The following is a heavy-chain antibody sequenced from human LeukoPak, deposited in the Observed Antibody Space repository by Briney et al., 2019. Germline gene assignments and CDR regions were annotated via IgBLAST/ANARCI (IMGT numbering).Heavy chain of an antibody. V-gene: IGHV4-4*07. D-gene: IGHD3-16*01. CDR1: GGSISSYY. Sequence: SETLSLTCTVSGGSISSYYWSWIRQPAGKGLEWIGRIYTSGSTNYNPSLKSRVTMSVDTSKNQFSLKLSSVTAADTAVYYCAIWVLVPPPGLDAFDIWGQGTMVIVSS. CDR2: IYTSGST. J-gene: IGHJ3*02. CDR3: AIWVLVPPPGLDAFDI.